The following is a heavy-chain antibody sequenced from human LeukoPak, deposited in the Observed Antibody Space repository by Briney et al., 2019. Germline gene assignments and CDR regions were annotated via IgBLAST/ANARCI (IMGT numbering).Heavy chain of an antibody. V-gene: IGHV3-23*01. CDR1: GYSFTSYW. J-gene: IGHJ3*02. CDR3: VKEPRGYSFSFDI. Sequence: GESLKISCKGSGYSFTSYWICWVRQAPGKGLEWVSAISGSGSKTFYADSVKGRFTISRDNPKNTLYLQMNSLRPEDTAVYYCVKEPRGYSFSFDIWGQGTMVTVSS. D-gene: IGHD5-18*01. CDR2: ISGSGSKT.